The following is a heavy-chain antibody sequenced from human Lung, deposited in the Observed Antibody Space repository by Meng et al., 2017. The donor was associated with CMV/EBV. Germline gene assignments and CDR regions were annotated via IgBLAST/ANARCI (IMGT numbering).Heavy chain of an antibody. D-gene: IGHD4-11*01. Sequence: SCSVSGSSIRPGYYWAWVRQPPGKGLEWIGSIFHSGTTYYNPSLKSRVTVSVDTSSSQFFLRLSSVTATDTAVDYCARVKGTTGPAYYFDYWGRGTRVTGSS. J-gene: IGHJ4*02. CDR2: IFHSGTT. CDR3: ARVKGTTGPAYYFDY. V-gene: IGHV4-38-2*02. CDR1: GSSIRPGYY.